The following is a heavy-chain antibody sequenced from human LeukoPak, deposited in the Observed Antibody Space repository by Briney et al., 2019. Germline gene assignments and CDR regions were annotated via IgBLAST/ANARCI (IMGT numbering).Heavy chain of an antibody. Sequence: CLRLSCAASGFTFSSYGMHWVRQAPGKGLEWMAVISYDGSNKYYADSVEGRFTISRDNSKNTLYLQMNSLRAEDTAVYYCAKDHYCSSTSCYYTGYYYGMDVWGKGTTVTVSS. D-gene: IGHD2-2*01. CDR3: AKDHYCSSTSCYYTGYYYGMDV. CDR1: GFTFSSYG. J-gene: IGHJ6*04. CDR2: ISYDGSNK. V-gene: IGHV3-30*18.